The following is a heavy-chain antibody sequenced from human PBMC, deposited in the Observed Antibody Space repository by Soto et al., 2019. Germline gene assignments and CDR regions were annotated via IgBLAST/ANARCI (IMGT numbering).Heavy chain of an antibody. V-gene: IGHV4-31*03. CDR1: GGSISSGGYY. J-gene: IGHJ6*02. CDR2: IYYSGST. Sequence: SETLSLTCTVSGGSISSGGYYWSWIRQHPGKGLEWIGYIYYSGSTYYNPSLKSRVTRSVDTSKNQFSLKLSSVTAEDTAVYYCARGDYYYYYGMDVWGQGTTVTVSS. CDR3: ARGDYYYYYGMDV.